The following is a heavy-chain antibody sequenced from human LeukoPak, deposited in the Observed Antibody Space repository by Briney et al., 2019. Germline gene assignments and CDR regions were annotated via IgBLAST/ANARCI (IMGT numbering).Heavy chain of an antibody. CDR1: RFTFSSYS. J-gene: IGHJ6*03. CDR3: ARSKGVLRYFDWLLDSPPYMDV. D-gene: IGHD3-9*01. CDR2: ISSSGSYI. V-gene: IGHV3-21*04. Sequence: GGSLRLSCAASRFTFSSYSMNWVRQAPGKGLEWVSSISSSGSYIYYADSVKGRFTISRDNAKNSLYLQMNSLRAEDTAMYYCARSKGVLRYFDWLLDSPPYMDVWGKGTTVTVSS.